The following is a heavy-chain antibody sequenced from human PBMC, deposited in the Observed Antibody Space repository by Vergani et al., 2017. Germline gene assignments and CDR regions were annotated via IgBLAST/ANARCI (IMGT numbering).Heavy chain of an antibody. J-gene: IGHJ6*03. V-gene: IGHV4-34*01. D-gene: IGHD4-11*01. CDR3: ARVNTETNGHLYYNDYMDV. CDR2: INHTGRP. Sequence: QVQLHQWGGGLLKPSETLSLTCVVNGRSFTSYHWTWIRQSPGEGLEGVGDINHTGRPDYNPALKSRRTMSVDKSRNQFSLTLNSVTATDTAIYFCARVNTETNGHLYYNDYMDVWGQGTAVTVS. CDR1: GRSFTSYH.